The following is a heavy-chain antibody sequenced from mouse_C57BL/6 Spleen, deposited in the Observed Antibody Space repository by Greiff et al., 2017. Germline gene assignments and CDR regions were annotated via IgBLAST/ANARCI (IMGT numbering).Heavy chain of an antibody. Sequence: VQLQQPGAELVKPGASVKLSCKASGYTFTSYWMPWVKQRPGQGLEWIGMIHPNSGSTNYNEKFKSKATLTVDKSSSTAYMQLSILTSEDSAVYYCARDYDGRAMDYWGQGTSVTVSS. V-gene: IGHV1-64*01. CDR3: ARDYDGRAMDY. CDR2: IHPNSGST. D-gene: IGHD2-4*01. CDR1: GYTFTSYW. J-gene: IGHJ4*01.